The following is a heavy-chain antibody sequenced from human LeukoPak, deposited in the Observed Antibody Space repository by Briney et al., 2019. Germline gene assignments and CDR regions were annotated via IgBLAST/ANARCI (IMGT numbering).Heavy chain of an antibody. CDR2: INPNSGGT. D-gene: IGHD2-2*02. CDR3: AREGMVPAAILSAFDI. J-gene: IGHJ3*02. Sequence: GASVKVSCKASGYTFTSYYMHWVRQAPGQGLEWMGWINPNSGGTNYAQKFQGRVTMTRDTSISTAYMELSRLRSDDTAVYYCAREGMVPAAILSAFDIWGQGTMVTVSS. V-gene: IGHV1-2*02. CDR1: GYTFTSYY.